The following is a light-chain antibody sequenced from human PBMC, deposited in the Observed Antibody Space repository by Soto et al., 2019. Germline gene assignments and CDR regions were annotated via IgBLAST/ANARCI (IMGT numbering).Light chain of an antibody. CDR2: DNN. Sequence: QSVLTQPTSVSGDPGQRVTISCTGTSSNIGAGYDVHWYQQLPGGAPKLLIYDNNNRPSGVPDRFSGFKSDTSASLVITGLQAEDEADYYCSSYTSSSTHYVFGTGTKLTVL. CDR3: SSYTSSSTHYV. V-gene: IGLV1-40*01. CDR1: SSNIGAGYD. J-gene: IGLJ1*01.